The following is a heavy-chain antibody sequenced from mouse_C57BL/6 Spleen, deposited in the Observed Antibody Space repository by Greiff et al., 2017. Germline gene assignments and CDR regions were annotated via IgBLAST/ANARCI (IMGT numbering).Heavy chain of an antibody. V-gene: IGHV3-6*01. J-gene: IGHJ2*01. D-gene: IGHD4-1*01. CDR2: ISYDGSN. Sequence: EVQLQESGPGLVKPSQSLSLTCSVTGYSITSGYYWNWIRQFPGNKLEWMGYISYDGSNNYNPSLKNRISIPRDTSKNQFFLKLNSLTPEDTATYYCSRDLTGTPDYFDYWGHGTTLTVSS. CDR1: GYSITSGYY. CDR3: SRDLTGTPDYFDY.